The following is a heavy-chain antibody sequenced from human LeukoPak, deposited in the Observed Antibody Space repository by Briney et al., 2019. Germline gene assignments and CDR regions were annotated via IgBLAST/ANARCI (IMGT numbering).Heavy chain of an antibody. J-gene: IGHJ4*02. CDR3: ARVSVSGYGYYYFDY. D-gene: IGHD5-12*01. Sequence: SETLSLTCTVSGGSIRSSYWSWIRQPPGKGMEWIGYMYYSGSTKYNPSLKSRVTMSVDTSQNQFSLKLSSVTAADTAVYHCARVSVSGYGYYYFDYWGQGTLVTVSS. CDR2: MYYSGST. CDR1: GGSIRSSY. V-gene: IGHV4-59*01.